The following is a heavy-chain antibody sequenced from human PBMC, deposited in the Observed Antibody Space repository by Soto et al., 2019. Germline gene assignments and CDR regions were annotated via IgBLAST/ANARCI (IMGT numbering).Heavy chain of an antibody. J-gene: IGHJ4*02. D-gene: IGHD1-26*01. CDR1: GFTFTSSA. Sequence: SVKVSCKASGFTFTSSAVQWVRQARGQRLEWIGWIVVGSGNTNYAQKFQERVTITRDMSTSAAYMELSSLRSEDTAVYYCAASFQYSESLALYYFDYWGQGTLVTVSS. CDR3: AASFQYSESLALYYFDY. CDR2: IVVGSGNT. V-gene: IGHV1-58*01.